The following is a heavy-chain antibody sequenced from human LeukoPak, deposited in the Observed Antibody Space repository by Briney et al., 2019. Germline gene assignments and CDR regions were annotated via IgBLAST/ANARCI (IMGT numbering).Heavy chain of an antibody. CDR1: EFTFSHIA. CDR2: VSSHGNDG. D-gene: IGHD5-24*01. CDR3: TRDAYNFNDFDY. Sequence: GRSLRLSCAVSEFTFSHIAMHWVRQAPGKGLEWVAVVSSHGNDGYYADSVKGRFTISRDNSKNTLYLQIDSLRAEDTAIYYCTRDAYNFNDFDYWGQGTLATVSS. V-gene: IGHV3-30*01. J-gene: IGHJ4*02.